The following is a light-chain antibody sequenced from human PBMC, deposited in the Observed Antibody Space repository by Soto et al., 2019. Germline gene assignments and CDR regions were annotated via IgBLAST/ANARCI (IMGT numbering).Light chain of an antibody. V-gene: IGLV2-14*03. CDR1: SSDVGGYNY. CDR2: DVS. CDR3: SSYSSSSPLI. J-gene: IGLJ2*01. Sequence: QSVLTQPASLSGSPGQSITISCTGTSSDVGGYNYVSWYQQHPGEVPRLMIYDVSNRPSGVSDRFSGSKSDNTASLTISGLRAEDEADYYCSSYSSSSPLIFGGGTQLTVL.